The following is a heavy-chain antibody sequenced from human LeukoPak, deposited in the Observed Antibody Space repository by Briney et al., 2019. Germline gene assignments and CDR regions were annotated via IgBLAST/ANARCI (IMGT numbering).Heavy chain of an antibody. CDR3: ARRRDYFDY. CDR2: ISYDGSNK. J-gene: IGHJ4*02. Sequence: GGSLRLSCAASGFTFDDYAMHWVRQAPGKGLEWVAVISYDGSNKYYADSVKGRFTISRDNSKNTLYLQMNSLRAEDTAVYYCARRRDYFDYWGQGTLVTVSS. CDR1: GFTFDDYA. V-gene: IGHV3-30-3*01.